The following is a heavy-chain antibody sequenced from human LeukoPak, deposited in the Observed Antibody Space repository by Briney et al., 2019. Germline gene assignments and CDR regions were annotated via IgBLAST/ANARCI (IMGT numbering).Heavy chain of an antibody. CDR2: ISWNSGSI. D-gene: IGHD6-13*01. J-gene: IGHJ4*02. V-gene: IGHV3-9*01. CDR1: GFTFDDYA. CDR3: AKDLNVYSSRSDY. Sequence: GGSLRLSCAASGFTFDDYAMHWVRQAPGKGLEWVSGISWNSGSIGYADSVKGRFTISRDNAKNTLYLQMNSLRAEDTAVYYCAKDLNVYSSRSDYWGQGTLVTVSS.